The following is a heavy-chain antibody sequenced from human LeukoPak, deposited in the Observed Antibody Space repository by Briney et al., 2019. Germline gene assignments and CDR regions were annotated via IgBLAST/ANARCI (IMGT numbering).Heavy chain of an antibody. CDR1: RFTFGGYG. CDR2: ISGSGGST. Sequence: LTGGSLRLSCAASRFTFGGYGMSWLRRAPGKGLEWVSSISGSGGSTHYADSVKGRFTISRDNSKNALFLQMNSLRAEDTAVYYCAKDRDEGFGELLPVVFDYWGQGTRVTVSS. V-gene: IGHV3-23*01. CDR3: AKDRDEGFGELLPVVFDY. J-gene: IGHJ4*02. D-gene: IGHD3-10*01.